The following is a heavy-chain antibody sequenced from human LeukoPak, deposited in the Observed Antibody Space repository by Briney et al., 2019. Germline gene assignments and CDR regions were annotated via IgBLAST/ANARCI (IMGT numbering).Heavy chain of an antibody. CDR3: ARHRRRSNYNWFDP. CDR2: IYYSGST. V-gene: IGHV4-59*08. D-gene: IGHD2-8*01. J-gene: IGHJ5*02. Sequence: PSETLSLTCTVSGGSISSYYWSWIRQPPGKGLEWIGYIYYSGSTNYNPSLKSRVTISVDTSKNQFSLKLSFVTAADTAVYYCARHRRRSNYNWFDPWGQGTLVTVSS. CDR1: GGSISSYY.